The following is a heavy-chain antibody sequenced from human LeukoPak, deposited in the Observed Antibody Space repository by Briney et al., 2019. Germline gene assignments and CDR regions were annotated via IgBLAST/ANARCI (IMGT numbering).Heavy chain of an antibody. CDR2: IYDSAST. CDR3: ARFAPYSGLFDS. V-gene: IGHV4-4*09. D-gene: IGHD1-26*01. Sequence: SETLSLTCSVSGGSMSSYYWSWVRQPPGKGLEWLGYIYDSASTIYNPSLKGRVTISEDTSKQQSFLRLSSVTAADTAIYYCARFAPYSGLFDSWGQGTLVTVSS. J-gene: IGHJ4*02. CDR1: GGSMSSYY.